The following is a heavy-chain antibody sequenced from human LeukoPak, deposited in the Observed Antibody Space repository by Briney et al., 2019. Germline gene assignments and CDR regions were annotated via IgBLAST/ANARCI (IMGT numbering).Heavy chain of an antibody. Sequence: PGGSLRLCCAVSGFHFSNYAMNWVRQAPGKGLEWVSGISGWGSNTYYADTVKGRVTISRDNAKNTLYLQMNSLRAEDTATYYCAKDREATGDLRGASDYWGQGTLVTVSS. CDR1: GFHFSNYA. CDR3: AKDREATGDLRGASDY. J-gene: IGHJ4*02. CDR2: ISGWGSNT. V-gene: IGHV3-23*01. D-gene: IGHD7-27*01.